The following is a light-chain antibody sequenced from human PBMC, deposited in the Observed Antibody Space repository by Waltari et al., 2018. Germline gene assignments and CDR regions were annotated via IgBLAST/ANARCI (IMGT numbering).Light chain of an antibody. Sequence: QSVLTQPPSASGTPGQRVTISCSGSSSNLGTNPVNWYQQLPGAAPKLLLYSNDQRPSGVPDRFSGSKSGTSASLGISGLQSEDEADYYCATWDDSLNGQLFGGGTKLTVL. CDR2: SND. CDR1: SSNLGTNP. V-gene: IGLV1-44*01. J-gene: IGLJ2*01. CDR3: ATWDDSLNGQL.